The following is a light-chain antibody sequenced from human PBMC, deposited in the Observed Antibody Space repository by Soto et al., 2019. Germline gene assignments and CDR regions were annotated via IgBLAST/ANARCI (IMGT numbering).Light chain of an antibody. CDR2: EVT. J-gene: IGLJ7*01. CDR3: RSYAGSNNFV. CDR1: SSDVGGYSY. V-gene: IGLV2-8*01. Sequence: QSVLTQPPSASGSPGQSVTISCTGSSSDVGGYSYVSWYQQHPGKAPKLMIYEVTKRPSGVPDRFSASKSGNTASLTVSGLQAEDEADYYCRSYAGSNNFVFGTGTQLTVL.